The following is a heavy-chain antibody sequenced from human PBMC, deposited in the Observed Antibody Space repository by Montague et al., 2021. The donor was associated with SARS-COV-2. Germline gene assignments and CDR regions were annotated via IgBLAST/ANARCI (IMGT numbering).Heavy chain of an antibody. J-gene: IGHJ3*02. Sequence: SETLSLTCTVSGASVSSYDWGWIRQSPGKGLEWIGYFYGDESTDYNPSLKSRVTISRDTSKNQFSLKVRSVTAADTAIYYCARETMTADAFDIWGQGTMVTVSS. D-gene: IGHD1-14*01. CDR1: GASVSSYD. CDR3: ARETMTADAFDI. CDR2: FYGDEST. V-gene: IGHV4-59*02.